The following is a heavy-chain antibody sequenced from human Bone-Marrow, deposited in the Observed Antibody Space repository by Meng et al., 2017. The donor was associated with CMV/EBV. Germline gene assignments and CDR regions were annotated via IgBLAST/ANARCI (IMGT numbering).Heavy chain of an antibody. J-gene: IGHJ4*02. Sequence: ASVKVSCKTSGYTFTNYGIIWVRQAPGQGLEWMGWISPYNGNTNYAQNFQGRVTMTTDTSTDTAYMELRSLRSADTAVYYCARVYIVGWRGYPVGYWGQGTLVTVSS. CDR1: GYTFTNYG. V-gene: IGHV1-18*01. CDR2: ISPYNGNT. CDR3: ARVYIVGWRGYPVGY. D-gene: IGHD3-3*01.